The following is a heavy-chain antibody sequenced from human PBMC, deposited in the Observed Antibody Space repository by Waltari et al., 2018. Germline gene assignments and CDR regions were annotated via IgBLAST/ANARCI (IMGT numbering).Heavy chain of an antibody. Sequence: QVQLQESGPGLVKPSETLSLTCNVSGGSISNYYWSWIRQPPGKELEWIGYIYSSGRTNYNPPLRSRVTISADTSNTQFSLKLSSVTAADTAVYYCATTISASRGGHYYYYMDVWGKGATVTVSS. D-gene: IGHD4-4*01. J-gene: IGHJ6*03. CDR1: GGSISNYY. CDR2: IYSSGRT. V-gene: IGHV4-59*01. CDR3: ATTISASRGGHYYYYMDV.